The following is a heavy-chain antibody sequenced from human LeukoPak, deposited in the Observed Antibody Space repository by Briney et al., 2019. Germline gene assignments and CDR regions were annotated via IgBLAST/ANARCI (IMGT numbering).Heavy chain of an antibody. Sequence: GGSLRLSCAASGFTFSSYSMNWVRQAPGKGLEWVSSISSGSSYIYYADSVKGRFTISRDNAKNSLYLQMNSLRAEDTAVYYCASGSGYCSGGSCSDYWGQGTLVTVSS. CDR1: GFTFSSYS. CDR3: ASGSGYCSGGSCSDY. V-gene: IGHV3-21*01. J-gene: IGHJ4*02. D-gene: IGHD2-15*01. CDR2: ISSGSSYI.